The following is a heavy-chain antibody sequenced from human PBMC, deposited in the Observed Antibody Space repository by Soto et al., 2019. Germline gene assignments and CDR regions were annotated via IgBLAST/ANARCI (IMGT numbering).Heavy chain of an antibody. CDR1: GYTFTSYG. CDR3: ARGSIDYGDYGRFDP. D-gene: IGHD4-17*01. Sequence: QVQLVQSGAEVKKPGASVQVSCKASGYTFTSYGISCVRQAPGQGLEWMGWISAYNGNTNYAQKLQGRVTMTTDTSTSTAYRELRSLRSDDTAVYYCARGSIDYGDYGRFDPWGQGTLVTVSS. CDR2: ISAYNGNT. J-gene: IGHJ5*02. V-gene: IGHV1-18*01.